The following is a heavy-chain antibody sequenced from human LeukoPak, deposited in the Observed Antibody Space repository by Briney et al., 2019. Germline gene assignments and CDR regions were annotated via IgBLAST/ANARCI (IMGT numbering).Heavy chain of an antibody. D-gene: IGHD2-2*01. J-gene: IGHJ6*02. CDR1: GFTFSTYP. V-gene: IGHV3-23*01. CDR3: ARAGCSSTSCFYGMDV. CDR2: ITGSGDKT. Sequence: QSGGSLRLSCAASGFTFSTYPMSWVRHAPGKGLEWVSSITGSGDKTYYADSVKGRYTISRGNSKNTLYLQMNSLRAEDTAVYYCARAGCSSTSCFYGMDVWGQGTTVTVSS.